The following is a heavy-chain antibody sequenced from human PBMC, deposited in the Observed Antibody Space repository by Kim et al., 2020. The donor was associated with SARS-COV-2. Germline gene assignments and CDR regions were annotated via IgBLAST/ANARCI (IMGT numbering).Heavy chain of an antibody. V-gene: IGHV3-74*01. CDR2: INSDGSST. Sequence: GGSLRLSCAASGFTFSSYWMHWVRQAPGKGQVWVSRINSDGSSTIYADSVKGRFTISRYNAKNTLYLQMNSLRAEDTAVYYCARDGGGLWFGESSYYGMDVWGQGTTVTVSS. J-gene: IGHJ6*02. D-gene: IGHD3-10*01. CDR1: GFTFSSYW. CDR3: ARDGGGLWFGESSYYGMDV.